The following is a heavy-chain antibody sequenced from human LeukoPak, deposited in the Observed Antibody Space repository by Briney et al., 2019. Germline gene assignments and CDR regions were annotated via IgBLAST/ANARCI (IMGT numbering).Heavy chain of an antibody. Sequence: PGRSLTLSCAASGFTFDDYAMHWVRHAPGKGLEWVSGISWNSGSIGYAASVKGRFTISRDNAKNSLYLQMNSLRTEDTALYYCAKDKDHSRGYIYVFDFWGQGTLVTVSS. CDR1: GFTFDDYA. J-gene: IGHJ4*02. V-gene: IGHV3-9*01. CDR3: AKDKDHSRGYIYVFDF. D-gene: IGHD3-22*01. CDR2: ISWNSGSI.